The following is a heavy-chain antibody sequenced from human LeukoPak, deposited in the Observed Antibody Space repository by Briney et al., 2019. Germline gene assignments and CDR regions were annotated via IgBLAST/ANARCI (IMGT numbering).Heavy chain of an antibody. J-gene: IGHJ4*02. CDR1: GYSYTNYW. Sequence: PGESLKISCKGFGYSYTNYWTGWVRQVPGKGLEWMGIIYPGDSDTRYSPSFQGQVTISADKTISTAYLQWSSLKASDTAMYYCARRCMSGYCSSGGPMDDYWGQGTLVTVSS. V-gene: IGHV5-51*01. D-gene: IGHD2-15*01. CDR3: ARRCMSGYCSSGGPMDDY. CDR2: IYPGDSDT.